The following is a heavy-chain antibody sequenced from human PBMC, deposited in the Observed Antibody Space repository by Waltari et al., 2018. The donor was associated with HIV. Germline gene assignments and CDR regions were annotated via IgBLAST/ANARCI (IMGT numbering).Heavy chain of an antibody. D-gene: IGHD3-22*01. J-gene: IGHJ5*02. CDR3: ARCVYDAAGNWFDP. CDR1: GDSLNNSNW. V-gene: IGHV4-4*02. CDR2: IHNSGTT. Sequence: QVQLQESGPGLVKPSGTLSLTCGVSGDSLNNSNWWTWVGQSPGKGPEWIGEIHNSGTTNYNPSLKSRVTISIDKSKNQYFLKFNSVTAADTATYYCARCVYDAAGNWFDPWGQGALVTVSS.